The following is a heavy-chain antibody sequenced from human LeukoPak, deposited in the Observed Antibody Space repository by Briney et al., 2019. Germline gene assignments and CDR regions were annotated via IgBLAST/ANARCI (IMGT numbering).Heavy chain of an antibody. CDR1: GFTFDDYA. V-gene: IGHV3-9*01. CDR2: INWNSGSI. J-gene: IGHJ6*02. D-gene: IGHD1-26*01. Sequence: GRSLRLSCAASGFTFDDYAMHWVRQAPGKGLEWVSSINWNSGSIGYADSVKGRFTISRDNAENSLYLQMSSLRAEDTALYYCAKDIGSTYYYGMDVWGQGTTVTVSS. CDR3: AKDIGSTYYYGMDV.